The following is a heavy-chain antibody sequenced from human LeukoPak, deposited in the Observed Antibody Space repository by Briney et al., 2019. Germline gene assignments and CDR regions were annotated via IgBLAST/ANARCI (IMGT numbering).Heavy chain of an antibody. CDR1: GFTFSSYA. Sequence: QPGGSLRLSCAASGFTFSSYAMHWVRQAPGKGLEWVAVISYDGSNKYYADSVKGRFTISRDNSKNTLYLQMNSLRAEDTAVYYCAKRAIWYGDAFDIWGQGTMVTVSS. CDR2: ISYDGSNK. V-gene: IGHV3-30-3*02. J-gene: IGHJ3*02. CDR3: AKRAIWYGDAFDI. D-gene: IGHD6-13*01.